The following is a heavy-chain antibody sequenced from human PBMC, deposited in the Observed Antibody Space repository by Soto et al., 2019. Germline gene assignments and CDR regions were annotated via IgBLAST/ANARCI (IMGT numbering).Heavy chain of an antibody. CDR2: IYWDGDK. V-gene: IGHV2-5*02. D-gene: IGHD3-3*01. J-gene: IGHJ4*02. CDR1: GFSLTTSGVG. CDR3: AHRLLRTVFRLVTPTAIYFDF. Sequence: QVTLNESGPTVVKPAERLTLTCTFSGFSLTTSGVGVGWIRQSPGKAPEWLALIYWDGDKRYSASLKSSLTITKESTKKQVVLTMASVDTADTATYYYAHRLLRTVFRLVTPTAIYFDFWGQGTPVVVSS.